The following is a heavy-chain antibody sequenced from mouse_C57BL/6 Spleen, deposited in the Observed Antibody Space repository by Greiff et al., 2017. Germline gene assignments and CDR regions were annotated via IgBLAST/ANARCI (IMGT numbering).Heavy chain of an antibody. V-gene: IGHV7-4*01. CDR2: FRNKANGYTT. J-gene: IGHJ2*01. CDR1: GFTFTDYY. CDR3: VKVTGYFEY. Sequence: EVMLVESGGGLVQPGASLSLPCAASGFTFTDYYMSWVRQPPGKAPEWLALFRNKANGYTTEYPASVKGRFTISRDNSQNILYLQMHTLRAEDSATYYCVKVTGYFEYWGQGTTLTVSS. D-gene: IGHD4-1*01.